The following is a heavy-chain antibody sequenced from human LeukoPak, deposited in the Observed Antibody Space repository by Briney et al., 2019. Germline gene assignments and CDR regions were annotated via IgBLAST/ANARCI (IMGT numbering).Heavy chain of an antibody. Sequence: PGGSLRLSCAASGVTVSRNYMSWVRQAPGKGLEWVSVIYSGGSTYYADSVKGRFTISRDTSKNTLYLQMNCLRAEDTAVYYCASSLVEGGGGYDYWGQGTLVTVSS. V-gene: IGHV3-53*01. CDR2: IYSGGST. CDR1: GVTVSRNY. J-gene: IGHJ4*02. CDR3: ASSLVEGGGGYDY. D-gene: IGHD3-16*01.